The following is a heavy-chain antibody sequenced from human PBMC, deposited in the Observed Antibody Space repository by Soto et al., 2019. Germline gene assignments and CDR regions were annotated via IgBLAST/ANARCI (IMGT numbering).Heavy chain of an antibody. V-gene: IGHV1-69*01. CDR2: IIPIFGTA. Sequence: QVQLVQSGAEVKKPGSSVKVSCKASGGTFSSYAISWVRQAPGQGLEWMGGIIPIFGTANYAQKFQGRVTITADESTSTAYMELSSLRSEDTAVYYCAKGDIVVVVADLYGMDVWGQGTMVTVSS. CDR3: AKGDIVVVVADLYGMDV. D-gene: IGHD2-15*01. CDR1: GGTFSSYA. J-gene: IGHJ6*02.